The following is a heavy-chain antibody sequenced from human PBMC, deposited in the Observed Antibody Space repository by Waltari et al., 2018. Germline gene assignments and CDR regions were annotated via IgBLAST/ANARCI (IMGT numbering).Heavy chain of an antibody. Sequence: QVHLQESGPGLVKPSQTLSLTCTVSGGSISSGSDFWSWIRQSAGKGLEWIGHVSTRGNTRYKASLKSRVTISMDTSKNEFSLKLTSVTAADTAVYYCARQGASGWSNWFDPWGQGTLVTVSS. CDR3: ARQGASGWSNWFDP. CDR2: VSTRGNT. D-gene: IGHD6-19*01. CDR1: GGSISSGSDF. V-gene: IGHV4-61*09. J-gene: IGHJ5*02.